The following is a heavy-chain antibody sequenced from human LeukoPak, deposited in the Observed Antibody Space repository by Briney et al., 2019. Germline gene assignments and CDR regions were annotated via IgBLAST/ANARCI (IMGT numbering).Heavy chain of an antibody. Sequence: PSETLSLTCTVSGGSISSSSYCWGWIRQPPGKGLEWIGSIYYSGSTYYNPSLKSRVTISVDTSKNQFSLKLSSVTAADTAVYYCARRGSSRRWFDPWGQGTLVTVSS. V-gene: IGHV4-39*07. D-gene: IGHD6-13*01. CDR1: GGSISSSSYC. CDR2: IYYSGST. CDR3: ARRGSSRRWFDP. J-gene: IGHJ5*02.